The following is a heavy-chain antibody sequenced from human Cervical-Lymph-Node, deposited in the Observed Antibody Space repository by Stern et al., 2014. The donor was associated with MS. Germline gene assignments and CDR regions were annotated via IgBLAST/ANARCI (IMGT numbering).Heavy chain of an antibody. D-gene: IGHD6-6*01. CDR1: GYTFTRYA. CDR2: INAGTDKI. Sequence: QDQLVQSGAEVKKPGASVKVSCKTSGYTFTRYAVHWVRQAPGQRLEWMGWINAGTDKIKYSEKFQGRVTITSDTSASTSYMELSSLRSEDTAVYYCARGGGQRVPNFDYWGQGTLVTVSS. V-gene: IGHV1-3*01. J-gene: IGHJ4*02. CDR3: ARGGGQRVPNFDY.